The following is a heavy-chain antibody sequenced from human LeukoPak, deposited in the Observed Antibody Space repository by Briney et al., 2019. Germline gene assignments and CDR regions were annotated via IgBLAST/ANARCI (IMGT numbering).Heavy chain of an antibody. V-gene: IGHV4-34*01. CDR3: ARALTPSYIVVVPAATSLDYYYYYMDV. CDR2: INHSGST. J-gene: IGHJ6*03. CDR1: GGSFSGYY. Sequence: SETLSLTCAVYGGSFSGYYWSWIRQPPGKGLEWIGEINHSGSTNYNPSLKSRVTISVDTFKNQFSLKLSSVTAADTAVYYCARALTPSYIVVVPAATSLDYYYYYMDVWGKGTTVTISS. D-gene: IGHD2-2*01.